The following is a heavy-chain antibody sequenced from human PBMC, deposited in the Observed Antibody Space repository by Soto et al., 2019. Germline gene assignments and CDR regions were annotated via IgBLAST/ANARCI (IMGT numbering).Heavy chain of an antibody. CDR1: GGTFSGYA. V-gene: IGHV1-69*13. J-gene: IGHJ4*02. CDR3: ARAGGVPAAIPDY. Sequence: ASVKVSCKASGGTFSGYAISWVRQAPGQGLEWMGGIIPIFGTANYAQKFQGRVTITADESTSTAYMELSSLRSEDTAVYYCARAGGVPAAIPDYWGQGTLVTVSS. CDR2: IIPIFGTA. D-gene: IGHD2-2*02.